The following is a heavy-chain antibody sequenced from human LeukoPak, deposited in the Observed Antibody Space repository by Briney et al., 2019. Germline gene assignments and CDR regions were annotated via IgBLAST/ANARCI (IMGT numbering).Heavy chain of an antibody. Sequence: GRSLRLSCAASGFTFSSYGMHWVRQAPGKGLEWVAVISYDGSNKYYADSVKGRFTISRDNSKNTLYLQMNSLRAEDTAVYYCAKDQMALFDHWGQGTLVTVSS. CDR3: AKDQMALFDH. CDR2: ISYDGSNK. CDR1: GFTFSSYG. V-gene: IGHV3-30*18. D-gene: IGHD5-24*01. J-gene: IGHJ4*02.